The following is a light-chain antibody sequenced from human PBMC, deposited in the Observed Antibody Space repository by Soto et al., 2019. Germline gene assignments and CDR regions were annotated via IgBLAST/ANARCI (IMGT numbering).Light chain of an antibody. V-gene: IGKV1-12*01. CDR3: QQTNTFLPLT. CDR1: QGISNW. Sequence: DIQMTKSPSSVSASVGDRVTITCRASQGISNWLAWYQQQPGKAPKLLIYAASSLQSGVPSRFSGGGSGTHFTLIISSLQPEDFATYYCQQTNTFLPLTFGGGTKVEIK. J-gene: IGKJ4*01. CDR2: AAS.